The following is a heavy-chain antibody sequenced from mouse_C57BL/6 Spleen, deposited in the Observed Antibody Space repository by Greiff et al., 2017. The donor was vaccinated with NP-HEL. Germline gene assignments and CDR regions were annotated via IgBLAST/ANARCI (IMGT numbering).Heavy chain of an antibody. CDR3: ARAIYYDYERFAY. CDR2: IHPNSGST. D-gene: IGHD2-4*01. Sequence: QVQLQQPGAELVKPGASVKLSCKASGYTFTSYWMHWVKQRPGQGLEWIGMIHPNSGSTNYNEKFKSKATLTVDKSSSTAYMQLSSLTSEDSAVYYCARAIYYDYERFAYWGQGTLVTVSA. CDR1: GYTFTSYW. V-gene: IGHV1-64*01. J-gene: IGHJ3*01.